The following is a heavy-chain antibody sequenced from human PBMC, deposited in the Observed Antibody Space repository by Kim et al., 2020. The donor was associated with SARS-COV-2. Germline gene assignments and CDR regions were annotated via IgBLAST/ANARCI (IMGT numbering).Heavy chain of an antibody. CDR3: EASDY. J-gene: IGHJ4*02. Sequence: ISVSGVRTHEADSVKGLFTNSRDNAKGTLFLQMNSLRAEDTAVYYCEASDYWGQGSLVTVSS. V-gene: IGHV3-23*01. CDR2: ISVSGVRT.